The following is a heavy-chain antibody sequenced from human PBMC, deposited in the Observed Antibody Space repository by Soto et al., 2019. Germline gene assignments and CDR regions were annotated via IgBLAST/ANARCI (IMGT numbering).Heavy chain of an antibody. D-gene: IGHD6-13*01. CDR3: ARDRTSSWYLFGGFDY. V-gene: IGHV4-59*01. CDR2: IYYSGST. Sequence: SETLSLTCTVSGGSISSYYWSWIRQPPGKGLEWIGYIYYSGSTNYNPSLKSRVTISVDTSKNQFSLKLSSVTAADTAVYYCARDRTSSWYLFGGFDYWGQGTLVTVSS. J-gene: IGHJ4*02. CDR1: GGSISSYY.